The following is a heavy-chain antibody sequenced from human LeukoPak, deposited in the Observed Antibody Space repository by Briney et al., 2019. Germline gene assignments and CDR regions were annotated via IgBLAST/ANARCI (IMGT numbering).Heavy chain of an antibody. V-gene: IGHV3-23*01. CDR3: EKRSYYDSSVYCSDY. D-gene: IGHD3-22*01. CDR1: GFTFSSYG. J-gene: IGHJ4*02. Sequence: GGSLRLSCAASGFTFSSYGMSWVRQAPGKGLEWVSTISNSGGSTYYADSVKGRFTISRDNSKNTLYLQMNSLKAEDTAVYYCEKRSYYDSSVYCSDYWGQGTLVTVSS. CDR2: ISNSGGST.